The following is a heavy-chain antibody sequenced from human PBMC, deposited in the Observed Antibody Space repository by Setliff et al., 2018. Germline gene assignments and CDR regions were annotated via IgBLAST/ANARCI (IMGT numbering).Heavy chain of an antibody. Sequence: ASETLSLTCSVSGGSISSGSDYWTWIRQPAGKGLEWIGHIYTSGSTNYNPSLKSRVTVSIDTSRNQISLKLNSLTAADTAVYYCATYIAGGGGLGSWGQGTLVTVSS. V-gene: IGHV4-61*09. D-gene: IGHD3-16*01. CDR3: ATYIAGGGGLGS. CDR1: GGSISSGSDY. J-gene: IGHJ5*02. CDR2: IYTSGST.